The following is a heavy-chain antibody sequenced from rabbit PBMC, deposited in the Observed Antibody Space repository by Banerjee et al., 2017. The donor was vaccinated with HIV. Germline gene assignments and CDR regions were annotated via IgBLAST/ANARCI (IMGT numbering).Heavy chain of an antibody. CDR1: GFDLSSSYW. Sequence: QEQLVESGGDLVQPEGSLTLTCTASGFDLSSSYWICWVRQAPGKGLEWIACINTGSSGSTYYASWAKGRFTISKTSSTTVTLQMTSLTAADTATYFCAGEREYAFNLWGPGTL. CDR3: AGEREYAFNL. CDR2: INTGSSGST. V-gene: IGHV1S45*01. J-gene: IGHJ4*01.